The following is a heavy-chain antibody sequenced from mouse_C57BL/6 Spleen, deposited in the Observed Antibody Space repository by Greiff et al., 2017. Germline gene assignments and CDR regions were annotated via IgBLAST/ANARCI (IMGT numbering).Heavy chain of an antibody. Sequence: EVKVVESGGGLVKPGGSLKLSCAASGFTFSDYGMHWVRQAPEKGLEWVAYISSGSSTIYYAYTVKGRFTISRDNAKNTLFLQMTSLRSEDTAMYYCARPLGDWGQGTSGTVSS. CDR1: GFTFSDYG. D-gene: IGHD3-1*01. V-gene: IGHV5-17*01. J-gene: IGHJ4*01. CDR2: ISSGSSTI. CDR3: ARPLGD.